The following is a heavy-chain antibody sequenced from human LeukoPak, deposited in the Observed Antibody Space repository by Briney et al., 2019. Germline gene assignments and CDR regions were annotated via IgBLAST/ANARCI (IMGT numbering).Heavy chain of an antibody. V-gene: IGHV3-23*01. J-gene: IGHJ2*01. Sequence: GGSLRLSCAASGVTFSFSSYAMSWVRQAPGKGLEWVSAISGSGGGTYYADSVKGRFTISRDNSKNTLYLQMNSLRAEDTAVYYCAKEGSIMITFGGVIAHWYFDLWRRGTLVTVSS. CDR1: GVTFSFSSYA. CDR3: AKEGSIMITFGGVIAHWYFDL. D-gene: IGHD3-16*02. CDR2: ISGSGGGT.